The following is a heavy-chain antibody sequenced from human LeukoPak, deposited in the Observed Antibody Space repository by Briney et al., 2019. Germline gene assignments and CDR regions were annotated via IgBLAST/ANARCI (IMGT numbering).Heavy chain of an antibody. Sequence: SSETLSLTCTVSVGSISSSSYSWVWIRQPPGKGLEWIGSIYYSGSSYYNPSLKSRVTISVDTSKTQFSLKLNSVTAADTAVYYCARTYYYGSGSYYYFDYWGQGTLVTVSS. CDR1: VGSISSSSYS. V-gene: IGHV4-39*01. CDR3: ARTYYYGSGSYYYFDY. D-gene: IGHD3-10*01. J-gene: IGHJ4*02. CDR2: IYYSGSS.